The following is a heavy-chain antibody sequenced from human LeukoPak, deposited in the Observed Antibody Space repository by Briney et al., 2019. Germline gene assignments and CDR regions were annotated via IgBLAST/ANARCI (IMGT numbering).Heavy chain of an antibody. J-gene: IGHJ4*02. D-gene: IGHD3-22*01. Sequence: GGSLRLSCAVSGITLSNYGMSWVRQAPGKGLEWVAGISDSGGRTNYADSVKGRFTFSRDNPKNTLYLQMNSLRAEDTAVYFCAKRGVVIRVILVGFHKEAYYFDSWGQGALVTVSS. V-gene: IGHV3-23*01. CDR3: AKRGVVIRVILVGFHKEAYYFDS. CDR2: ISDSGGRT. CDR1: GITLSNYG.